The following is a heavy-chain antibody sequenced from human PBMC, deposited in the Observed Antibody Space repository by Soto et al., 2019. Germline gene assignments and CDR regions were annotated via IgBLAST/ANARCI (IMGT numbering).Heavy chain of an antibody. V-gene: IGHV1-3*01. D-gene: IGHD2-21*02. J-gene: IGHJ4*02. CDR3: ARDMTSDY. CDR2: INAGNGHT. Sequence: GASVKVSCKASGYTFTSYAMHWVRQAPGQRLEWMGWINAGNGHTKYSQKFQGRVTITRDTSASTAYMELSSLRSEDTAVYYCARDMTSDYWVQGTLVTVSS. CDR1: GYTFTSYA.